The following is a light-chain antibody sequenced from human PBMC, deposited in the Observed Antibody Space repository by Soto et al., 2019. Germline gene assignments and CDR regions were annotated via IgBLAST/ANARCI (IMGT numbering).Light chain of an antibody. V-gene: IGLV2-8*01. CDR1: SSDVGGYNY. CDR3: SSYVGTNSHV. J-gene: IGLJ1*01. CDR2: EVY. Sequence: QSVLTQPPSASGSPGQSVTISCTGTSSDVGGYNYVSWYQHHPGKAPKLIIYEVYKRPSGVPDRFSGSKSGNTAALTVSGLQAEFVADKYCSSYVGTNSHVFGTVTKVT.